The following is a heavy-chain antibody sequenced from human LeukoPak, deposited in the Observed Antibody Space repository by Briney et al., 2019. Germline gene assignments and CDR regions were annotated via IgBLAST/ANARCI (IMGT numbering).Heavy chain of an antibody. CDR3: AKNGDIVVVPAASDGY. Sequence: PGGSLRLSCAASGFTFSSYAMSWVRQAPGKGLEWVSAISGSGGSTYYADSVKGRFTISRDSSKNTLYLQMNSLRAEDTAVYYCAKNGDIVVVPAASDGYWGQGTLVTVSS. V-gene: IGHV3-23*01. CDR2: ISGSGGST. J-gene: IGHJ4*02. D-gene: IGHD2-2*01. CDR1: GFTFSSYA.